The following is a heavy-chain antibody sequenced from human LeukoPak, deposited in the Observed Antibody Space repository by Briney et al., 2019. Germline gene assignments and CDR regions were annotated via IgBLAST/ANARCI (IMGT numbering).Heavy chain of an antibody. V-gene: IGHV1-46*01. J-gene: IGHJ3*02. Sequence: ASVKVSCKASGYTFTSYYMHWVRQAPGHGLEWMGIINPSAGSTNYAQKFQGRVTVTRDTSTSTVYMELSSLRSDDTAVYYCARGYFGSGSYGAFDIWGQGTMVTVSS. D-gene: IGHD3-10*01. CDR1: GYTFTSYY. CDR3: ARGYFGSGSYGAFDI. CDR2: INPSAGST.